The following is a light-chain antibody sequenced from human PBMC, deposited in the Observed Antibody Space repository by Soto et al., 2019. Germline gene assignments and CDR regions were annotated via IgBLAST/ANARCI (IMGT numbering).Light chain of an antibody. V-gene: IGLV1-40*01. Sequence: QSVLTQPPSVSGAPGQRVTISCTGSSSNIGAGYDVHWYQQLPGTAPKLLIYGNSNRPSGVPDRLSGSKSGTSASLAITGLQAEDEADYYCQSYDSSLSGWVFGGGTQVTVL. J-gene: IGLJ3*02. CDR3: QSYDSSLSGWV. CDR1: SSNIGAGYD. CDR2: GNS.